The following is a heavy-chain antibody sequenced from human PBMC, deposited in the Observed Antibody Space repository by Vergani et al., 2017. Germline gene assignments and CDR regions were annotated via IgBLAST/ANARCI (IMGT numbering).Heavy chain of an antibody. CDR3: ASIRGKLDY. J-gene: IGHJ4*02. CDR1: GFPFSSYW. D-gene: IGHD1-7*01. CDR2: IKQDGSEK. Sequence: EVQLVESGGGLVQPGGSLRLSCAASGFPFSSYWMSWVRQAPGKGLEWVANIKQDGSEKYYVDSVKGRFTISRDNAKNSLYLQMNSLRAEDTAVYYCASIRGKLDYWGQGTLVTVSS. V-gene: IGHV3-7*01.